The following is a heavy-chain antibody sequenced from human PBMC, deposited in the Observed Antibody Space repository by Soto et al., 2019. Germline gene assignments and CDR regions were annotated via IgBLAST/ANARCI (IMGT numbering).Heavy chain of an antibody. CDR1: GGSISSYY. J-gene: IGHJ6*03. V-gene: IGHV4-59*01. D-gene: IGHD1-26*01. CDR3: ARDRMGWAKDNYYYNYMDD. CDR2: IYYSGST. Sequence: SETLSLTCTVSGGSISSYYWSWIRQPPGKGLEWIGYIYYSGSTNYNPSLKSRVTISVDTSKNQFSLKLSSVTAADTAVYYCARDRMGWAKDNYYYNYMDDWGKGTTVTVSS.